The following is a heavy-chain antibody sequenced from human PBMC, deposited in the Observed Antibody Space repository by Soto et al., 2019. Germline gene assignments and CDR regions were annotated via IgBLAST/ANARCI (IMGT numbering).Heavy chain of an antibody. CDR2: INHSGST. V-gene: IGHV4-34*01. D-gene: IGHD6-13*01. CDR1: GGSFSGYY. CDR3: ARGRSSSWYGKPLDY. J-gene: IGHJ4*02. Sequence: PSETLSLTCAVYGGSFSGYYWSWIRQPPGKGLEWIGEINHSGSTNYNPSLKSRVTISVDTSKNQFSLKLSSVTAADTAVYYCARGRSSSWYGKPLDYWGQGTLVTVSS.